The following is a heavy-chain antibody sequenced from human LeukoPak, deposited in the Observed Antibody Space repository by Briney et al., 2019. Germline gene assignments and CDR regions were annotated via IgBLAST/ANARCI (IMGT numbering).Heavy chain of an antibody. CDR2: INQDGRYI. CDR1: GFTFDRYW. J-gene: IGHJ4*02. CDR3: ARESMVGGALQD. V-gene: IGHV3-74*01. D-gene: IGHD2-8*01. Sequence: LSAGSLRLSCAASGFTFDRYWMHWVRQTPGKRLVWVSRINQDGRYIIYADSVQGRFTISRDTAKNTLFLQMNSLRAEDTAVYYCARESMVGGALQDLGQGALVTVSS.